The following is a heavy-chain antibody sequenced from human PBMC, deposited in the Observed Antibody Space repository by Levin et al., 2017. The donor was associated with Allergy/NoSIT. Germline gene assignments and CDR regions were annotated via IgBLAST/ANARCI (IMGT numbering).Heavy chain of an antibody. Sequence: PSETLSLTCAVYGGSFSGYYWSWIRQPPGKGLEWIGEINHSGSTNYNPSLKSRVTISVDTSKNQFSLKLSSVTAADTAVYYCARGVGSSWYFYFDYWGQGTLVTVSS. D-gene: IGHD6-13*01. CDR1: GGSFSGYY. V-gene: IGHV4-34*01. CDR3: ARGVGSSWYFYFDY. CDR2: INHSGST. J-gene: IGHJ4*02.